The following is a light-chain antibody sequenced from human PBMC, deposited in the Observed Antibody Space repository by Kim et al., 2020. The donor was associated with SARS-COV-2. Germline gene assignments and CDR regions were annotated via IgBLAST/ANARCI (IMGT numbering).Light chain of an antibody. CDR3: QQYHAYST. J-gene: IGKJ2*01. CDR2: KAS. Sequence: LSAYVGGTISITCRASQSISGRLAWYQQKPGKAPKVLISKASSLESGVPLRFSGSGSGTEYTLTIYSLQPDDFATYYCQQYHAYSTFGQGTKLEI. CDR1: QSISGR. V-gene: IGKV1-5*03.